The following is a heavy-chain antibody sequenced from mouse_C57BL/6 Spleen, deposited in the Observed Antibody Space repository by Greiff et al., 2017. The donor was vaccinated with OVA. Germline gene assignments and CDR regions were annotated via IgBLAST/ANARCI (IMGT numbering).Heavy chain of an antibody. V-gene: IGHV5-4*01. D-gene: IGHD1-1*01. J-gene: IGHJ4*01. CDR1: GFTFSSYA. CDR3: ARDYSSSSLPMDY. Sequence: DVQLVESGGGLVKPGGSLKLSCAASGFTFSSYAMSWVRQTPEKRLEWVATISDGGSYTYYPDNVKGRFTISRDNAKNNLYLQMSHLKSEDTAMYYCARDYSSSSLPMDYWGQGTSVTVSS. CDR2: ISDGGSYT.